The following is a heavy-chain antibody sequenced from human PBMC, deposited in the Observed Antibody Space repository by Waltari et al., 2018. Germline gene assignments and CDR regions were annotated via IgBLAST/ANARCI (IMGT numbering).Heavy chain of an antibody. V-gene: IGHV3-23*01. J-gene: IGHJ1*01. CDR2: ISGSGGST. CDR1: GFTFSSYA. Sequence: EVQLLESGGGLVQPGGSLRLSCAASGFTFSSYALTWVRQAPGKGLEWVSAISGSGGSTYYADSVKGRFTISRDNSKNTLYLQMNSLRAEDTAVYYCAKVGSSWYFGYFQHWGQGTLVTVSS. D-gene: IGHD6-13*01. CDR3: AKVGSSWYFGYFQH.